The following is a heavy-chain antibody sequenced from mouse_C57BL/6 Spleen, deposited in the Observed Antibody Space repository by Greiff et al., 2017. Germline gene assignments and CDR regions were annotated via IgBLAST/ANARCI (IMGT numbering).Heavy chain of an antibody. Sequence: EVQLVESGGGLVQPGGSMKLSCVASGFTFSNYWMNWVRQSPEKGLEWVAQIRLKSDNYATHYAESVKGRFTISRDDSKSSVYLQMNNLRAEDTGIYYCTGHYPWCAYWGQGTLVTVSA. CDR3: TGHYPWCAY. D-gene: IGHD1-1*02. CDR1: GFTFSNYW. J-gene: IGHJ3*01. V-gene: IGHV6-3*01. CDR2: IRLKSDNYAT.